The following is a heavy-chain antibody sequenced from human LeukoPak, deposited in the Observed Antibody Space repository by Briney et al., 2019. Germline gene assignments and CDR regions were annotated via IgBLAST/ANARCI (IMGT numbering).Heavy chain of an antibody. J-gene: IGHJ4*02. CDR1: GFTFTDYH. D-gene: IGHD1-26*01. V-gene: IGHV1-2*02. CDR3: VREARATADF. Sequence: ASAKVSCNASGFTFTDYHMHWVRQAPGQGLEWMGWINSGSGDTNYAQKFQGRVTVTRDTSIRTAYMELSNLRSDDTAVYYCVREARATADFWGQGTLVTVSS. CDR2: INSGSGDT.